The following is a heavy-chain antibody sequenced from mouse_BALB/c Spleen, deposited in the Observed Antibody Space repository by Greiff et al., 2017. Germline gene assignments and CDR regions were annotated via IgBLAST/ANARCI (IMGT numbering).Heavy chain of an antibody. J-gene: IGHJ4*01. Sequence: EVQLQQSGPSLVKPSQTLSLTCSVTGDSITSGYWNWIRKFPGNKLEYMGYISYSGSTYYNPSLKSRISITRDTSKNQYYLQLNSVTTEDTATYYCARYGYDVSYAMDYWGQGTSVTVSS. CDR1: GDSITSGY. CDR2: ISYSGST. V-gene: IGHV3-8*02. CDR3: ARYGYDVSYAMDY. D-gene: IGHD2-2*01.